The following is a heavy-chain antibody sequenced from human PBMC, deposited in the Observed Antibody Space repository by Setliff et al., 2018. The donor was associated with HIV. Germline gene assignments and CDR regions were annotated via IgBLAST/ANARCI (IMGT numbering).Heavy chain of an antibody. D-gene: IGHD5-12*01. CDR1: GGSMSTYY. CDR3: ARQMPIPGIAITPVDY. CDR2: IYTSGST. J-gene: IGHJ4*02. Sequence: SETLSLTCTVSGGSMSTYYWSWIRQPPGKGLEWIGYIYTSGSTNYNPSLKSRGTISLDTSKNQFSLKLSSVTAADTAVYYCARQMPIPGIAITPVDYWGQGALVTVSS. V-gene: IGHV4-59*08.